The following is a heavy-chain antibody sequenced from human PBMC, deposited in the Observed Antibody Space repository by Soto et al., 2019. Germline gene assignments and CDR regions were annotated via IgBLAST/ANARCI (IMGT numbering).Heavy chain of an antibody. CDR2: ISPYNGNT. CDR3: ARDLGGFCTATGCYSRDY. V-gene: IGHV1-18*01. J-gene: IGHJ4*02. Sequence: QVQLVQSGAEVKKPGASVKVSCKASGYTFTTYGVSWVRQAPGQGLEWMGWISPYNGNTTYAQNFQGRVTMTTDTSTSTVHMELRSLRSDDTAMYYCARDLGGFCTATGCYSRDYWGRGTLVTVSS. CDR1: GYTFTTYG. D-gene: IGHD2-15*01.